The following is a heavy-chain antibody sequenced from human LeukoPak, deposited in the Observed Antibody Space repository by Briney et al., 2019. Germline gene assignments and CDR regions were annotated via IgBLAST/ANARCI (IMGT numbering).Heavy chain of an antibody. J-gene: IGHJ4*02. Sequence: GGSLRLSCAASGFTFSSYAMSWVRQAPGKGLEWVSAIGGSGGSTYYADSVKGRFTISRDNSKNTLYLQMNSLRAEDTAVYYCAKVLNRGAITPPFDYWGQGTLVTVSS. CDR2: IGGSGGST. CDR3: AKVLNRGAITPPFDY. D-gene: IGHD3-10*01. V-gene: IGHV3-23*01. CDR1: GFTFSSYA.